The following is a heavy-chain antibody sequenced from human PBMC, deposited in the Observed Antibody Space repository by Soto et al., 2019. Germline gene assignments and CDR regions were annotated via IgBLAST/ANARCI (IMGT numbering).Heavy chain of an antibody. CDR3: ARGPEGYALDI. V-gene: IGHV3-64*01. CDR1: GFTFSSYA. CDR2: ISRNGGST. J-gene: IGHJ3*02. Sequence: EVQLVESGGGLVQPGGSLRVSCAASGFTFSSYAMHWVRQAPGKGLEYVSTISRNGGSTYYANSVKGRFTISRDNSKNTLFLQMGSLRAEDMAVYYCARGPEGYALDIWGQGTMVTVSS.